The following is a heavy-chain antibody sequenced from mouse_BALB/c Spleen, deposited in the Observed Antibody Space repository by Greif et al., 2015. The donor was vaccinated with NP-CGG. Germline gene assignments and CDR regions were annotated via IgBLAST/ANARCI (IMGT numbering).Heavy chain of an antibody. V-gene: IGHV1S135*01. CDR2: IDPFNGGT. CDR3: ARSGDGYANFDY. Sequence: EVQLQQSGPELMKPGASVEISCKASGYSFTSYYMHWVKQSHGKSLEWIGYIDPFNGGTSYNQKFKGKATLTVDKSSSTAYMHLSSLTSEDSAVYYCARSGDGYANFDYWGQGTTLTVSS. D-gene: IGHD2-2*01. CDR1: GYSFTSYY. J-gene: IGHJ2*01.